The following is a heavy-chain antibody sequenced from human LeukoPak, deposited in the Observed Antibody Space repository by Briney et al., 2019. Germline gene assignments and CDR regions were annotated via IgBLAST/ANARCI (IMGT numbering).Heavy chain of an antibody. CDR2: IYYSGST. D-gene: IGHD5-18*01. CDR1: GGSISSSSYY. CDR3: AREARGYSYGYDYYYGMDV. Sequence: SETLSLTCTVSGGSISSSSYYWGWIRQPPGKGLEWIGSIYYSGSTYYNPSLKSRVTISVDTSKNQFSLKLSSVTAADTAVYYCAREARGYSYGYDYYYGMDVWGQGTTVTVSS. J-gene: IGHJ6*02. V-gene: IGHV4-39*07.